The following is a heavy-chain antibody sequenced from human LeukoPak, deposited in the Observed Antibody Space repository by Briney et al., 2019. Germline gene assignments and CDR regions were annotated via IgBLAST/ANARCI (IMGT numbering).Heavy chain of an antibody. Sequence: GRSLRPSCAASGFTFSSYGMHWVRQAPGKGLEWVAVISYDGSNKYYADSVKGRFTISRDNSKNTLYLQMNSLRAEDTAVYYCAKVGYSSSWSPFDYWGQGTLVTVSS. V-gene: IGHV3-30*18. CDR1: GFTFSSYG. CDR3: AKVGYSSSWSPFDY. J-gene: IGHJ4*02. CDR2: ISYDGSNK. D-gene: IGHD6-13*01.